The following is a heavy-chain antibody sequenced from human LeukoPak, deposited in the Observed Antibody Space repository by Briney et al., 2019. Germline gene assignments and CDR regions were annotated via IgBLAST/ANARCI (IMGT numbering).Heavy chain of an antibody. CDR1: GFTFSSYA. V-gene: IGHV3-23*01. J-gene: IGHJ4*02. Sequence: GGSRRLSCAASGFTFSSYAMSWVRQAPGKGLEWVSESSGSGGSTYYADSVKGRFTISRDNSKYTLYLLMNSLRAEDTAVYYCAKERIAARALDYWGQGTLVTVSS. CDR3: AKERIAARALDY. CDR2: SSGSGGST. D-gene: IGHD6-6*01.